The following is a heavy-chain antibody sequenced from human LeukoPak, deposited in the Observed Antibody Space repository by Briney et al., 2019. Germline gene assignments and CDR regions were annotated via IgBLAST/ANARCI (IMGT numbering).Heavy chain of an antibody. CDR1: GFTFSSYW. Sequence: GGSLRLSCAASGFTFSSYWMSWVRQAPGKGLEWVANIKEDGRQKYYVDSVKGRFTISRDNAKNSLSLQMNSLRAEDTAVYYCARVTAVAGFDHWGQGTLVTVSS. J-gene: IGHJ4*02. D-gene: IGHD6-19*01. V-gene: IGHV3-7*03. CDR2: IKEDGRQK. CDR3: ARVTAVAGFDH.